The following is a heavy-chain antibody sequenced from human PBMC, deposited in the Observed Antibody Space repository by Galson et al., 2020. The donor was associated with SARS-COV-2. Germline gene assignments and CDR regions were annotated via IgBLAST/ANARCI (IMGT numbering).Heavy chain of an antibody. D-gene: IGHD5-18*01. CDR3: ARGMRRTWIQLWASGDMDV. Sequence: SQTLSLTCTVSGGSISSSSYYWGWIRQPPGKGLEWIGSIFYTGSTYFNPSLKSRVTISLDTSKNQFSLKLSSVTAADTAVYYCARGMRRTWIQLWASGDMDVWGQGTTVTVSS. CDR1: GGSISSSSYY. CDR2: IFYTGST. V-gene: IGHV4-39*07. J-gene: IGHJ6*02.